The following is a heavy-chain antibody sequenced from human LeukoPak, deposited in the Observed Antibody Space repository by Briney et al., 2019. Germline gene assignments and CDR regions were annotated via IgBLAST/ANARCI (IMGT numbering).Heavy chain of an antibody. D-gene: IGHD3-10*01. CDR3: AGEGESYPDLDY. J-gene: IGHJ4*02. V-gene: IGHV3-7*01. CDR2: IKQDGSDN. Sequence: PGGSLRLSCAASGFTFSNYWMSWVRQAPGKGLEWVANIKQDGSDNYYVDSVKGRFTISRDNAKNSLYLQMNSLRAEDTAVYYCAGEGESYPDLDYWGQGTLVTVSS. CDR1: GFTFSNYW.